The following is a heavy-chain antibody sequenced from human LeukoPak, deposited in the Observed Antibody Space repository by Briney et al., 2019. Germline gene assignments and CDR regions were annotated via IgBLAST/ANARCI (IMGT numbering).Heavy chain of an antibody. CDR2: IIPIFGTA. CDR3: ARDHLGACSGGSCFYY. D-gene: IGHD2-15*01. Sequence: SVKVSCKASGGTFSSYAISWVRQAPGQGLEWMGGIIPIFGTANYAQKFQGRVTITADESTSTAYMELSSLRSEDTAVYYCARDHLGACSGGSCFYYWGQGTLVTVSS. V-gene: IGHV1-69*13. CDR1: GGTFSSYA. J-gene: IGHJ4*02.